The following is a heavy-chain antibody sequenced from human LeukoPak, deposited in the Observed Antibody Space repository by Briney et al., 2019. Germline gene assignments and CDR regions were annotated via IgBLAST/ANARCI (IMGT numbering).Heavy chain of an antibody. V-gene: IGHV4-39*07. CDR1: GGSISSSSYY. CDR3: ARGWGTSSSRGWGYFDY. CDR2: IYYSGST. D-gene: IGHD6-6*01. Sequence: SETVSLTCTVSGGSISSSSYYWGWIRQPPGKGLEWIGSIYYSGSTYYNPSLKSRVTISVDTSKNQFSLNLSSVTAADTAVYYCARGWGTSSSRGWGYFDYWGQGTLVTVSS. J-gene: IGHJ4*02.